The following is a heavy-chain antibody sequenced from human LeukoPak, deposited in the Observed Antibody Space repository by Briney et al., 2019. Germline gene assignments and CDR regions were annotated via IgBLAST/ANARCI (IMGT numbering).Heavy chain of an antibody. Sequence: GGSLRLSCAASGFTFSSYLMSWVRQAPGKGLEWVANIKQDGSEKYYVDSVKGRFTISRDNAKNSLYLQMNSLRAEDTAVYYCARVEDSYDFWSGYYPHAFDIWGQGTMVTVSS. CDR2: IKQDGSEK. J-gene: IGHJ3*02. CDR1: GFTFSSYL. D-gene: IGHD3-3*01. V-gene: IGHV3-7*03. CDR3: ARVEDSYDFWSGYYPHAFDI.